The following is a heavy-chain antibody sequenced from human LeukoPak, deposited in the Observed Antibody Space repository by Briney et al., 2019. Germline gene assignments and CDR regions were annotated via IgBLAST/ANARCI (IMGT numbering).Heavy chain of an antibody. V-gene: IGHV4-39*07. CDR3: ARKRSYCSGGSCYLRKDYYYMDV. CDR1: GGSISSSSYY. D-gene: IGHD2-15*01. J-gene: IGHJ6*03. CDR2: INHSGST. Sequence: SETLSLTCTVSGGSISSSSYYWGWIRQPPGKGLEWIGEINHSGSTNYNPSLKSRVTISVDTSKNQFSLKLSSVAAADTAVYYCARKRSYCSGGSCYLRKDYYYMDVWGKGTTVTVSS.